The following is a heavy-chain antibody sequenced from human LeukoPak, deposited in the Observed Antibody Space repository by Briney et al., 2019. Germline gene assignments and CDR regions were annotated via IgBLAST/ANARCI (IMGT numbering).Heavy chain of an antibody. CDR1: GFTLRTYA. V-gene: IGHV3-30*04. CDR2: ISHEGRKK. Sequence: GGSLRLSCAASGFTLRTYALHWVRQAPGKGREWVAVISHEGRKKYYADSVKGGFTISRENAKKTLYLQLNSLRAEDTAVYYCAKDPDLAADYSFDSWGQGALVTVSS. CDR3: AKDPDLAADYSFDS. J-gene: IGHJ4*02. D-gene: IGHD6-13*01.